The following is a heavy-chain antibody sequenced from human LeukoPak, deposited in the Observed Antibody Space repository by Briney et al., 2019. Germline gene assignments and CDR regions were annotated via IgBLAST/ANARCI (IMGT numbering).Heavy chain of an antibody. J-gene: IGHJ6*03. CDR1: GYTFTSYD. CDR3: ASAAATLDYYYHMDV. V-gene: IGHV1-8*03. D-gene: IGHD1-26*01. CDR2: MNPNSGNT. Sequence: ASVKVSCKASGYTFTSYDINWVRQATGQGLEWMGWMNPNSGNTGYAQKFQGRVTITRNTSISTAYMELSSLRSEDTAVYYCASAAATLDYYYHMDVWGKGTTVTVSS.